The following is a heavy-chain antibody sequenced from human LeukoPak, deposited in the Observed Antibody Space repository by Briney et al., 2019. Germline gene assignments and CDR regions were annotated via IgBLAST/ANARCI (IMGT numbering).Heavy chain of an antibody. J-gene: IGHJ6*02. V-gene: IGHV1-8*01. D-gene: IGHD3-3*01. CDR3: ARGYDFRDYYYGMDV. CDR1: GYTFTSND. CDR2: MNPNSGNT. Sequence: ASVKVSCKASGYTFTSNDINWVRQATGQGLEWMGWMNPNSGNTGYAQKFQGRVTMTRNTSISTAYMELSSLRSEDTAVYYCARGYDFRDYYYGMDVWGQGTTVTVSS.